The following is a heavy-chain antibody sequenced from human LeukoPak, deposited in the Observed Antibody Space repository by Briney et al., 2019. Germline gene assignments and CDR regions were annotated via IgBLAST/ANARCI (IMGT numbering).Heavy chain of an antibody. Sequence: ASVKVSCKASGYTFTGYYMHWVRQAPGQGLEWMGWINPNSGGTNYAQKFQGRVTMTRDTSISTAYMELSRLRSDDTAVYYCARDGSGWESYLYFDYWGQGTLVTVSS. CDR3: ARDGSGWESYLYFDY. CDR1: GYTFTGYY. V-gene: IGHV1-2*02. D-gene: IGHD6-19*01. CDR2: INPNSGGT. J-gene: IGHJ4*02.